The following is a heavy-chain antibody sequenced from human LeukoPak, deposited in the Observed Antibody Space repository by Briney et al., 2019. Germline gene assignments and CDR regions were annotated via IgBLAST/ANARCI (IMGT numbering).Heavy chain of an antibody. Sequence: ASVKVSCKASGYTFTSYGISWVRQAPGQGLEWMGWISAYNGNTNYAQKFQGRVTMTRNTSISTAYMELSSLRSEDTAVYYCARGQRIAARQRSYYYYYMDVWGKGTTVTVSS. V-gene: IGHV1-18*01. CDR2: ISAYNGNT. J-gene: IGHJ6*03. D-gene: IGHD6-6*01. CDR3: ARGQRIAARQRSYYYYYMDV. CDR1: GYTFTSYG.